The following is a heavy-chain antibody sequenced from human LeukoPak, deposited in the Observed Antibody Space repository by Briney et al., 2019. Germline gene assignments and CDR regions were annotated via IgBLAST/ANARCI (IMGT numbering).Heavy chain of an antibody. CDR2: IYYSGST. V-gene: IGHV4-59*12. CDR3: ARGSLQGDY. CDR1: GGSMSPYH. J-gene: IGHJ4*02. Sequence: SETLSLTCTVSGGSMSPYHWGWIRQPPGKGLEWTGYIYYSGSTNYNPSLKSRVTISVDTSKNQFTLKLSSVTAADTAVYYCARGSLQGDYWGQGTLVTVSS.